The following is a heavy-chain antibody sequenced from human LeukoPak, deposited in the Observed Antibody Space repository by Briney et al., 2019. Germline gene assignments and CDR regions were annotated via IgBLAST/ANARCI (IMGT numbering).Heavy chain of an antibody. CDR1: GYTFTGYY. V-gene: IGHV1-8*02. CDR2: MNPNSGNT. D-gene: IGHD3-22*01. Sequence: ASVKVSCKASGYTFTGYYMHWVRQATGQGLEWMGWMNPNSGNTGYAQKFQGRVTMTRNTSISTAYMELSSLRSEDTAVYYCARGMFGYYDSSGNYGPYNWFDPWGQGTLVTVSS. J-gene: IGHJ5*02. CDR3: ARGMFGYYDSSGNYGPYNWFDP.